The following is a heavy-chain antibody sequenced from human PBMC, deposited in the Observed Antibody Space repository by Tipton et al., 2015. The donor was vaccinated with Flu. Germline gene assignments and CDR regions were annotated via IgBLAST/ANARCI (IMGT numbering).Heavy chain of an antibody. V-gene: IGHV1-58*02. Sequence: QLVQSGPEVKKPGTSVKVSCKASGFTFTSSAMQCVRQARGQRLEWIGWIVVGSGNTNYAQKFQERVTITRDMSTSTAYMELSSLRSEDTAVYYCAALDIVQGWGQGTLVTVSS. D-gene: IGHD2-8*01. CDR1: GFTFTSSA. J-gene: IGHJ4*02. CDR2: IVVGSGNT. CDR3: AALDIVQG.